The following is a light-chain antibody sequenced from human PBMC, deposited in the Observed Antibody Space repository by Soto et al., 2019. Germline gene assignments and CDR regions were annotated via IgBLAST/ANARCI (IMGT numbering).Light chain of an antibody. Sequence: IVLKQSPGTLSLSPGARATLSCRASQSVSNNYLAWYQQKPGQAPRLLIYGASNRATGIPDRCSGSGSGTDITLTISILEPEDFTVYYCQQHGSSPITFGQGTRLEIK. J-gene: IGKJ5*01. CDR1: QSVSNNY. CDR3: QQHGSSPIT. CDR2: GAS. V-gene: IGKV3-20*01.